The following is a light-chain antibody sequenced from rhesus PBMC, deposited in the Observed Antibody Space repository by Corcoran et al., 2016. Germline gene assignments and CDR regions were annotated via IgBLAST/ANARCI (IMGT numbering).Light chain of an antibody. CDR1: QSVSSS. J-gene: IGKJ2*01. Sequence: EIVMTQSPATLSLSPGERATLSCRPSQSVSSSLAWYQQNPGPAPRLLINGASSRATGIPDRFSGSGSGTDFTLTISSLEPEDVAVYYCLQHSNWPHSVGQGTKVEIK. CDR2: GAS. V-gene: IGKV3-24*01. CDR3: LQHSNWPHS.